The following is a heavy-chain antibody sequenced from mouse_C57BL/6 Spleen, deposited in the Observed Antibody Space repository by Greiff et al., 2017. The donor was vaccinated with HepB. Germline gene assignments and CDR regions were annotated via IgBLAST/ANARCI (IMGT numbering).Heavy chain of an antibody. CDR1: GYSITSGYY. Sequence: VQLKESGPGLVKPSQSLSLTCSVTGYSITSGYYWNWIRQFPGNKLEWMGYISYDGSNNYNPSLKNRISITRDTSKNQFFLKLNSVTTEDTATYYCARENDYGSSYDLVYAMDYWGQGTSVTVSS. V-gene: IGHV3-6*01. CDR3: ARENDYGSSYDLVYAMDY. J-gene: IGHJ4*01. D-gene: IGHD1-1*01. CDR2: ISYDGSN.